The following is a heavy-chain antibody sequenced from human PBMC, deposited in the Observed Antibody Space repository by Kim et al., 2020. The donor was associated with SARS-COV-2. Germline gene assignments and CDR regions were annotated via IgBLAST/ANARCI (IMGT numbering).Heavy chain of an antibody. D-gene: IGHD5-18*01. Sequence: YYTPSLTSRVTISVDTSKNQFSLKLSSVTAADTAVYYCARQRILENFDYWGQGTLVTVSS. J-gene: IGHJ4*02. CDR3: ARQRILENFDY. V-gene: IGHV4-39*01.